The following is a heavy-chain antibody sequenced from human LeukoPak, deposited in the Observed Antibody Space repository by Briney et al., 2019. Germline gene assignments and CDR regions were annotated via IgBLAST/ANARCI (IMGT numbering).Heavy chain of an antibody. CDR2: ISAYNGNT. CDR1: GYTFTSYG. V-gene: IGHV1-18*01. D-gene: IGHD3-9*01. CDR3: ARDYEAYYDILTGPLDY. Sequence: ASVKVSCKASGYTFTSYGISWVRQAPGQGLEWMGWISAYNGNTNYAQKLQGRVTMTTDTSTSTAYMELRSLRSDDTAVYYCARDYEAYYDILTGPLDYWGQGTLVTVSS. J-gene: IGHJ4*02.